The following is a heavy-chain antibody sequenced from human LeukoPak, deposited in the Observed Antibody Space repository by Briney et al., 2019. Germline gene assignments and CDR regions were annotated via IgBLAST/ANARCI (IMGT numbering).Heavy chain of an antibody. J-gene: IGHJ4*02. CDR3: AKDILGGSYVGNHFDY. CDR1: GFTFSSYG. Sequence: GGSLRLSCAASGFTFSSYGMHWVRQAPGKGLEWVAFIRYDGSNKYYADSVKGRFTISGDNSKNTLYLQMNSLRAEDTAVYYCAKDILGGSYVGNHFDYWGQGTLVTVSS. CDR2: IRYDGSNK. V-gene: IGHV3-30*02. D-gene: IGHD1-26*01.